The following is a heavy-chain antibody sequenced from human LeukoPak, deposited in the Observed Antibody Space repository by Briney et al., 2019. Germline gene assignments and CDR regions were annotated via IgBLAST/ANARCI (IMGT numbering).Heavy chain of an antibody. V-gene: IGHV1-69*05. CDR2: IIPIFGTA. CDR3: AIGLPQYYFDY. CDR1: GGTFSSYA. J-gene: IGHJ4*02. D-gene: IGHD3-16*01. Sequence: GASVKVSCKASGGTFSSYAISWVRQAPGQGLEWMGGIIPIFGTANYAQKFQGRVTITTDESTSTAYMELRSLRSDDTAVYYCAIGLPQYYFDYWGQGTLVTVSS.